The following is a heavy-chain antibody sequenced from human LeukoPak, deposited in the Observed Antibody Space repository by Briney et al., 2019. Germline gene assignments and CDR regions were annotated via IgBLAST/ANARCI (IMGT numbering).Heavy chain of an antibody. CDR2: IYSGGST. CDR3: ARAMYYYDSSGYYRTDAFDI. J-gene: IGHJ3*02. V-gene: IGHV3-53*01. Sequence: GGSLRLSCAASGFTVSSNYMSWVRQAPGKGLEWVSVIYSGGSTYYADSVKGRFTISRDNSKNTLYLQMNSLRAEDTAVYYCARAMYYYDSSGYYRTDAFDIWGQGTMVTVSS. CDR1: GFTVSSNY. D-gene: IGHD3-22*01.